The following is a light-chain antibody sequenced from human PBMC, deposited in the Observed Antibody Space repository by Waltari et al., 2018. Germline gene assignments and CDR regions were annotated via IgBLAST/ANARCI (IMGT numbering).Light chain of an antibody. J-gene: IGLJ2*01. V-gene: IGLV4-69*01. CDR3: QTWGTGIVV. Sequence: QLVLTQSPSASASLGASVKLTCTLSSGHSSYAIAWHQQQAEKGPRYLIKLNSDRSHSKGDGIPDRFSGSSSGAEHYLTISSLQSEDEADYYCQTWGTGIVVFGGGTKLTVL. CDR2: LNSDRSH. CDR1: SGHSSYA.